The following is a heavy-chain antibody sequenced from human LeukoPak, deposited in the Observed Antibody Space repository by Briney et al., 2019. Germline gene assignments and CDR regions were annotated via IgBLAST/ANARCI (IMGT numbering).Heavy chain of an antibody. D-gene: IGHD7-27*01. J-gene: IGHJ4*02. Sequence: PSETLSLTCTVSGGSISSSIYYWGWIRQSPGKGLEWIGSIYYSGSTYYNPSLKSRVTISVDTSKNQFSLKLSSVTAADTAVYYCARGPILGHFDYWGQGTLVTVSS. CDR3: ARGPILGHFDY. V-gene: IGHV4-39*01. CDR1: GGSISSSIYY. CDR2: IYYSGST.